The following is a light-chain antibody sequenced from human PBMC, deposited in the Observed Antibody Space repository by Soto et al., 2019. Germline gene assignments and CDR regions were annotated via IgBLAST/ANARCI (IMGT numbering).Light chain of an antibody. CDR2: GAS. V-gene: IGKV3-20*01. CDR1: QSVGSSY. CDR3: QQYGSSRT. Sequence: PGEKATLSCRASQSVGSSYLAWYQQKPGQAPRLLIYGASSRATGTQDRFSGSGSETDFTLTITRLEPEDSAVYYCQQYGSSRTFGQGTKVDIK. J-gene: IGKJ1*01.